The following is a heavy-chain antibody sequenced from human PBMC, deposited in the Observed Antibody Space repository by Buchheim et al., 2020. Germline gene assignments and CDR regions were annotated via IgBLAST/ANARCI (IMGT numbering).Heavy chain of an antibody. CDR3: ATQSRIAVAALDY. CDR1: GFTFSSYG. Sequence: QVQLVESGGGVVQPGRSLRLSCAASGFTFSSYGMHWVRQAPGKGLEWVAVISYDGSNKYYADSVKGRFTISRDNSKKTLYLQMNSLRAEDTAVYYCATQSRIAVAALDYWGQGTL. D-gene: IGHD6-19*01. CDR2: ISYDGSNK. V-gene: IGHV3-30*03. J-gene: IGHJ4*02.